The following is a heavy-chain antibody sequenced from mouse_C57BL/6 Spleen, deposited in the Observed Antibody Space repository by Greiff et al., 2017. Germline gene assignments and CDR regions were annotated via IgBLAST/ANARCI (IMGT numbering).Heavy chain of an antibody. D-gene: IGHD1-1*02. CDR3: AGSYDYAMDY. Sequence: VQLQQSGPELVKPGASVKMSCKASGYTFTDYNMHWVKQSPGKSLEWIGYINPNNGGTSYNQKFKGKATLTVNKSSSTAYMELRSLTSEDSTDYYWAGSYDYAMDYWGQGTSVTVSS. J-gene: IGHJ4*01. CDR2: INPNNGGT. CDR1: GYTFTDYN. V-gene: IGHV1-22*01.